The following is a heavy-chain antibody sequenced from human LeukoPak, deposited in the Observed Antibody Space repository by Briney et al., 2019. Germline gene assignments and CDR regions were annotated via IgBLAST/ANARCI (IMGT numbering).Heavy chain of an antibody. D-gene: IGHD2-8*01. CDR3: ARGSAYGPLDY. V-gene: IGHV4-39*01. CDR1: GGSIRSSYYY. Sequence: SVTLSLTCTVSGGSIRSSYYYWGWIRQPPGKGLEWIGSIYDSGSTYYNPSLKSRVTISVDTSKNQFSLKLNSVTAADTAVYYCARGSAYGPLDYWGQGTLVTVSS. J-gene: IGHJ4*02. CDR2: IYDSGST.